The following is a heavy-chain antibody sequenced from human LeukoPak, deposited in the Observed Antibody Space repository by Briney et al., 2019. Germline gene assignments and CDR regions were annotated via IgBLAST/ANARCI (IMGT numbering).Heavy chain of an antibody. CDR1: GGTFSSYA. D-gene: IGHD3-22*01. CDR3: ARTYYYDSSGYYFDY. J-gene: IGHJ4*02. CDR2: FDPEDGET. Sequence: GASVKVSCKASGGTFSSYAISWVRQAPGKGLEWMGGFDPEDGETIYAQKLQGRVTMTEDTSTDTAYMELSSLRSEDAAVYYCARTYYYDSSGYYFDYWGQGTLVTVSS. V-gene: IGHV1-24*01.